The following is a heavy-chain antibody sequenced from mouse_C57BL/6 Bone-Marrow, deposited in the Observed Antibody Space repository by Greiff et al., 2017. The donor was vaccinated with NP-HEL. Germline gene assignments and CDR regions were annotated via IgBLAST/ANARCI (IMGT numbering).Heavy chain of an antibody. J-gene: IGHJ2*01. V-gene: IGHV1-74*01. D-gene: IGHD2-3*01. Sequence: QVQLQQSGAELVKPGASVKVTCKASGYTFTSYWMHWVKQRPGQGLEWIGRIHPSDSDTNYNQKFKGKATWTVDKSSSTAYMQLSSLTSEDSAVYYGAVSGGRLLRKNYFDYWGQGTTLTVSS. CDR2: IHPSDSDT. CDR1: GYTFTSYW. CDR3: AVSGGRLLRKNYFDY.